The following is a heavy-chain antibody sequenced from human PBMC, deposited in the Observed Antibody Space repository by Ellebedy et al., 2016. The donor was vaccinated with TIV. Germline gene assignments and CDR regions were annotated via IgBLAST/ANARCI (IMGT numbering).Heavy chain of an antibody. V-gene: IGHV3-30*18. CDR2: ISSDGSEK. Sequence: PGGSLRLSCAASGFTLNTYGMHWVRQTPDRGLEWVAFISSDGSEKYYVGSVKGRFTISRDISKNTLYLEMNSLRGDDTAVYYCAEEGGSSRGASGMDVWGQGTMVIVS. D-gene: IGHD6-6*01. CDR3: AEEGGSSRGASGMDV. J-gene: IGHJ6*02. CDR1: GFTLNTYG.